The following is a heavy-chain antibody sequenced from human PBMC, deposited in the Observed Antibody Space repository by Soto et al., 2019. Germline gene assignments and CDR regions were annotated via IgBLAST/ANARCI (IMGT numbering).Heavy chain of an antibody. J-gene: IGHJ5*02. D-gene: IGHD3-22*01. CDR1: GGSFSSSSYY. V-gene: IGHV4-39*01. CDR2: INYSGSN. Sequence: SETLSLTCTVSGGSFSSSSYYWGWLRQGPGQGLEWIGSINYSGSNYDHPALDSRLTIPVDTSKNQFSLKLSPVTAADTAVYYSARHRYYYDSSGLFDPWGQGTLVTVSS. CDR3: ARHRYYYDSSGLFDP.